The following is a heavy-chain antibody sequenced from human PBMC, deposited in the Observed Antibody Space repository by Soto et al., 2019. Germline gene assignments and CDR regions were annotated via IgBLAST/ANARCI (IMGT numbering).Heavy chain of an antibody. CDR1: GGSISSSIYY. CDR2: IYYSGST. D-gene: IGHD3-3*01. Sequence: SETLSLTCTVSGGSISSSIYYWGWIRQPPGKGLEWIGSIYYSGSTYYNPSLKSRVTISVDTSKNQFSLKLSSVTAADTAVYYCARAPWLGITIFGVAPPAQGFDPWGQGTLVTVSS. CDR3: ARAPWLGITIFGVAPPAQGFDP. J-gene: IGHJ5*02. V-gene: IGHV4-39*01.